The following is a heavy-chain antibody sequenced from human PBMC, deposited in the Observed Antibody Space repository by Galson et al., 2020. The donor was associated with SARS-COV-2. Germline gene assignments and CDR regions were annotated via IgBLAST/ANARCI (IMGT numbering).Heavy chain of an antibody. CDR3: ASSNTAMVIYYYYGMDV. V-gene: IGHV3-30-3*01. Sequence: GGSLRLSCAASGFTFSSYAMHWVCQAPGKGLEWVAVISSDGSNKYYADSVKGRFTISRDNSKNTLYLQMNSLRAEDTAVYYCASSNTAMVIYYYYGMDVWGQGTTVTVSS. CDR1: GFTFSSYA. J-gene: IGHJ6*02. CDR2: ISSDGSNK. D-gene: IGHD5-18*01.